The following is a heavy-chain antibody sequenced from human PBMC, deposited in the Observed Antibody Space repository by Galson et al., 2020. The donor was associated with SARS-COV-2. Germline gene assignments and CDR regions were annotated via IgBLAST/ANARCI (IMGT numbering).Heavy chain of an antibody. CDR3: ARRIAARLDYYYYMDV. V-gene: IGHV4-39*01. J-gene: IGHJ6*03. CDR1: GGSISSSSYY. D-gene: IGHD6-6*01. Sequence: SETLSLTCTVSGGSISSSSYYWVWIRQPPGKGLEWIGSIYYSASTYYNPSLKSRVTISVDTSKNQFSLKLSSVTAADTAVYYCARRIAARLDYYYYMDVWGKGTTVTVSS. CDR2: IYYSAST.